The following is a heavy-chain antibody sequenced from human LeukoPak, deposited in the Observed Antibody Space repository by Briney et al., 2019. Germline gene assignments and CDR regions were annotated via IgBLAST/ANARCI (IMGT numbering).Heavy chain of an antibody. D-gene: IGHD2-21*02. V-gene: IGHV2-5*02. J-gene: IGHJ6*02. Sequence: SGPTLVNPTQTLTLTRTFSGFSLSTSGVGVGWIRQPPGKALEWLALIYWDDDKRYSPTLQIRLTITKDTSKNQVVLTMTNMDPVDTATYYCAHIRVTGSPRYGMDVWGQGTTVTVSS. CDR1: GFSLSTSGVG. CDR2: IYWDDDK. CDR3: AHIRVTGSPRYGMDV.